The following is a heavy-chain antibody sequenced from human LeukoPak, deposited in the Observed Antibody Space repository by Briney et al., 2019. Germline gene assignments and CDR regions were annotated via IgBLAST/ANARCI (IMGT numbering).Heavy chain of an antibody. J-gene: IGHJ3*02. Sequence: GGSLRLSCAASGFTFSSYSMNWVRRAPGKGLEWVSSISSSSSYIYYADSVKGRFTISRDNSKNTLYLQMNSLRAEDTAVYYCAALTGDDFWSGPGAFDIWGQGTMVTVSS. V-gene: IGHV3-21*04. CDR3: AALTGDDFWSGPGAFDI. CDR2: ISSSSSYI. CDR1: GFTFSSYS. D-gene: IGHD3-3*01.